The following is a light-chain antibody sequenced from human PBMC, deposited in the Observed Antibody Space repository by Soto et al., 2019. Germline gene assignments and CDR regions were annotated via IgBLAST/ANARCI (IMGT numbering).Light chain of an antibody. V-gene: IGKV1-39*01. CDR2: VAS. CDR3: QQSYETPWT. Sequence: DIRVTQSPSSLSASVGDSVTITCRTSQSISNYLNWYQQKPGKAPKLLIFVASRLQRGVPSRFTGSAAGTDFSLTITSLQREDFATYYCQQSYETPWTFGQGTKVEMK. CDR1: QSISNY. J-gene: IGKJ1*01.